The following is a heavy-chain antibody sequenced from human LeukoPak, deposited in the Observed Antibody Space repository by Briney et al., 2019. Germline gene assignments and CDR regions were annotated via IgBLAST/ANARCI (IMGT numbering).Heavy chain of an antibody. CDR1: GGSISSYY. CDR3: AGEKVVTAMFDY. Sequence: SETLSLTCTVSGGSISSYYWSWIRQPAGKGLEWIGRIYTSGSTNYNPSLKSRVTMSVDTSKNQFSLKLSSVTAADTAVYYCAGEKVVTAMFDYWGQGTLVIVSS. J-gene: IGHJ4*02. CDR2: IYTSGST. D-gene: IGHD2-21*02. V-gene: IGHV4-4*07.